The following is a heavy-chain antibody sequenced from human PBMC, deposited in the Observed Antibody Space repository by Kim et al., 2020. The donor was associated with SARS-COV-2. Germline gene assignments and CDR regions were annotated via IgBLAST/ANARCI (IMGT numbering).Heavy chain of an antibody. V-gene: IGHV3-53*01. CDR2: IYSGGST. J-gene: IGHJ3*02. CDR3: ARGKAAGPADAFDI. CDR1: GFTVSSNY. D-gene: IGHD6-13*01. Sequence: GGSLRLSCAASGFTVSSNYMSWVRQAPGKGLEWVSVIYSGGSTYYADSVKGRFTISRDNSKNTLYLQMNSLRAEDTAVYYCARGKAAGPADAFDIWGQGTMVTVSS.